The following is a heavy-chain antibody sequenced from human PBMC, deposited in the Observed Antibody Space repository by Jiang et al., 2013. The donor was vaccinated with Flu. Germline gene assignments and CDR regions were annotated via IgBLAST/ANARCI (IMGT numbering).Heavy chain of an antibody. CDR3: ARDGNSGSLMGAFDI. Sequence: SGFTVSSNYMSWVRQAPGKGLEWVSVIYSGGSTYYADSVKGRFTISRDNSKNTLYLQMNSLRAEDTAVYYCARDGNSGSLMGAFDIWGQGTMVTISS. V-gene: IGHV3-53*01. CDR2: IYSGGST. CDR1: GFTVSSNY. J-gene: IGHJ3*02. D-gene: IGHD1-26*01.